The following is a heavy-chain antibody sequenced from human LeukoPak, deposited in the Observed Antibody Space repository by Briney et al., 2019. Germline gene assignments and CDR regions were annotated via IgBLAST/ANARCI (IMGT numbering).Heavy chain of an antibody. J-gene: IGHJ5*02. D-gene: IGHD2-2*01. CDR2: IYYSGST. CDR1: GGSISSSSYY. Sequence: SETLSLTCTVSGGSISSSSYYWGWIRQPPGKGLEWIGSIYYSGSTYYNPSLKSRVTISVDTSKNQFSLKLSSVTAADTAVYYCARDVGYCSSTSCYAWFDPWGQGTLVTVSS. CDR3: ARDVGYCSSTSCYAWFDP. V-gene: IGHV4-39*02.